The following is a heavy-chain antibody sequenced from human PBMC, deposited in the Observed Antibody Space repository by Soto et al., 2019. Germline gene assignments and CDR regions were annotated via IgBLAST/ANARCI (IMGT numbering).Heavy chain of an antibody. CDR2: ITPMIGTT. V-gene: IGHV1-69*01. CDR3: ARDVSVMTSVFGF. Sequence: QVHLVQSGAEVKRPGSSVRVSCRASGGTFYTYAFTWVRQAPGQVLEWMGGITPMIGTTKYAQKFHGRVTVSAYESASTAYMELSNLRSDDTAVYYCARDVSVMTSVFGFWGQGTLITVSS. J-gene: IGHJ4*02. D-gene: IGHD3-10*01. CDR1: GGTFYTYA.